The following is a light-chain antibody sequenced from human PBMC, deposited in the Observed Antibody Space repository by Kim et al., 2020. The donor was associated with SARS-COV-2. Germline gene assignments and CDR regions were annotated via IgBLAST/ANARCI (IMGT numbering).Light chain of an antibody. V-gene: IGKV1-5*01. CDR1: QSITNY. Sequence: DIQMTQSPSTLSESVGDRVTITCRASQSITNYLAWYQQKPGKAPKLLIYDASSLESEVPSRFSGSGSGTDFTLTISSLQPDDFATYSCQQYDSYPYTFGQGIKLE. J-gene: IGKJ2*01. CDR2: DAS. CDR3: QQYDSYPYT.